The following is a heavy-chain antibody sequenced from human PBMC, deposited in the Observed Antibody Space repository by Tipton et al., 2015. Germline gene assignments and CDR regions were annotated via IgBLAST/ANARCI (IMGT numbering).Heavy chain of an antibody. J-gene: IGHJ4*02. CDR3: ARARGRHGGLFDS. D-gene: IGHD4-23*01. V-gene: IGHV4-38-2*01. CDR2: IYHRGDT. Sequence: TLSLTCAVSGYSISSGYYWGWIRQPPGKGLEWIGRIYHRGDTNYNPSLKSRVTISLDTSKNQFSLKMSSVTASDTAVYYCARARGRHGGLFDSWGQGILVTVSS. CDR1: GYSISSGYY.